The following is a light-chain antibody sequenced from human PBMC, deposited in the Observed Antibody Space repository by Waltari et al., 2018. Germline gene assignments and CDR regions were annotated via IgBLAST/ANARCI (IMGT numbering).Light chain of an antibody. CDR1: QSISKY. V-gene: IGKV3-20*01. Sequence: EIMLTQSPGTLSLSPGERATLSCRASQSISKYLAWYQQKPGQAPRLLIYYASIRATGIPDSFSGSGYGTDFSLTISRLEPEDYAVYYCQKYGSLPATVGRGTKVEIK. J-gene: IGKJ1*01. CDR2: YAS. CDR3: QKYGSLPAT.